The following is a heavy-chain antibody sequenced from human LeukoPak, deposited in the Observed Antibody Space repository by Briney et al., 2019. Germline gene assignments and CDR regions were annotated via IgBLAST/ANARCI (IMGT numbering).Heavy chain of an antibody. J-gene: IGHJ4*02. CDR1: GYTFTSYD. V-gene: IGHV1-18*01. Sequence: ASVKVSCKASGYTFTSYDINWVRQATGQGLEWMGWISAYNGNTNYAQKLQGRVTMTTDTSTSTAYMELRSLRSDDTAVYYCAREDTAMFLYYFDYWGQGTLVTVSS. CDR2: ISAYNGNT. D-gene: IGHD5-18*01. CDR3: AREDTAMFLYYFDY.